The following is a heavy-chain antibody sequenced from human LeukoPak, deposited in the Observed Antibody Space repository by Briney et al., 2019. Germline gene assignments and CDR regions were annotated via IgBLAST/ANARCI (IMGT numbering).Heavy chain of an antibody. Sequence: ETGGSLRLSCAASGFTFSDYYMSWIRQAPGKGLEWVSYISSSGSTIYYADSVKGRFTISRDNAKNSLYLQMNSLRAEDTAVYYCASADPEYYYGMDVWGQGTTVTVSS. CDR1: GFTFSDYY. V-gene: IGHV3-11*01. CDR3: ASADPEYYYGMDV. J-gene: IGHJ6*02. CDR2: ISSSGSTI.